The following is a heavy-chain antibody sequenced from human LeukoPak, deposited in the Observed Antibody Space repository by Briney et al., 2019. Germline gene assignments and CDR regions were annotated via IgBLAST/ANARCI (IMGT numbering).Heavy chain of an antibody. J-gene: IGHJ4*02. CDR1: GGSISNYY. CDR2: IYYSGST. CDR3: ARYCSGVSCYSRALDS. V-gene: IGHV4-59*01. Sequence: PSETLCLTCTVSGGSISNYYWSWIRQPPGKGLEWIGYIYYSGSTSYNPSLKSRVTISVDTSKNQFSLKLSSVTAADTAVYFCARYCSGVSCYSRALDSWGQGTLVTVSS. D-gene: IGHD2-15*01.